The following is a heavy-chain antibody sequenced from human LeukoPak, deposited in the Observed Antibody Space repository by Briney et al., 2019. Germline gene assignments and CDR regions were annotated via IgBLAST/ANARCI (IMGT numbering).Heavy chain of an antibody. Sequence: SEALSLTCTVSGGSISSYYWSWIRQPPGKGLEWIGYIYYSGSTNYNPSLKSRVTISVDTSKNQFSLKLSSVTAADTAVYFCARDWGVGGRPGYMDVWGKGTTVTVSS. V-gene: IGHV4-59*01. CDR2: IYYSGST. CDR1: GGSISSYY. J-gene: IGHJ6*03. CDR3: ARDWGVGGRPGYMDV. D-gene: IGHD6-6*01.